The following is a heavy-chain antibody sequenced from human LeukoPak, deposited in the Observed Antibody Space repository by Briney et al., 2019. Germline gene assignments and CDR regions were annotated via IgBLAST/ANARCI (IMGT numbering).Heavy chain of an antibody. CDR3: ANEPSGDSSGSNY. V-gene: IGHV3-23*01. D-gene: IGHD6-19*01. CDR2: ISGSGGST. Sequence: SGGSLRLSCAASGFTFSSYAMSWVRQAPGKGPKWVSAISGSGGSTYYADSVKGRFTISRDNSKNTLYLQMNSLRAEDTAVYYCANEPSGDSSGSNYWGQGTLVTVSS. CDR1: GFTFSSYA. J-gene: IGHJ4*02.